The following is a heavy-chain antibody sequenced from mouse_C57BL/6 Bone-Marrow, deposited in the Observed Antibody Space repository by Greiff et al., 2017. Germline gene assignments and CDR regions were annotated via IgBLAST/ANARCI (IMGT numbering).Heavy chain of an antibody. CDR3: AKAGFYGFDY. V-gene: IGHV1-52*01. CDR2: IDPSGSET. Sequence: QVHVKQPGADLVTPGSSLKLSCTASGFTFTSYWMPWVRQSPVQGLEWIGNIDPSGSETHYHAKFKDKATFTVDKSSSTAYMQLSSLPSEDSALYYCAKAGFYGFDYWGQGTSVTVSA. D-gene: IGHD2-3*01. CDR1: GFTFTSYW. J-gene: IGHJ3*01.